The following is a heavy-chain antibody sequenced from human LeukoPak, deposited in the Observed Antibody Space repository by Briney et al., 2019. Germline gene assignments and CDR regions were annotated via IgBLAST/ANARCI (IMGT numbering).Heavy chain of an antibody. J-gene: IGHJ6*03. D-gene: IGHD2-2*01. V-gene: IGHV3-33*06. Sequence: GGSLRLSCAASGFNFNVYGMHWVRQAPGKGLEWVAVIWYDGGSKYYADSVKGRFTISRDNSKNTLYLQMNSLRAEDTAVYYCAKGYCSSTSCYVYYMDVWGKGTTVTVSS. CDR2: IWYDGGSK. CDR3: AKGYCSSTSCYVYYMDV. CDR1: GFNFNVYG.